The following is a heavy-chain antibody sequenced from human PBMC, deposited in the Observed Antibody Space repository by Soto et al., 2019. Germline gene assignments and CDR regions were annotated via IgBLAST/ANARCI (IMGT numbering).Heavy chain of an antibody. V-gene: IGHV1-18*01. CDR1: GYTFTNYA. J-gene: IGHJ1*01. CDR2: ISVYNGNI. CDR3: AREGSKSGLLAL. D-gene: IGHD3-22*01. Sequence: ASVKVSCKASGYTFTNYAFTWVRQAPGQGLEWMGWISVYNGNIKYSQKFQDRVTMTTETSTTTAYMELRSLSSDDTAVYYCAREGSKSGLLALWGQGTLVTVSS.